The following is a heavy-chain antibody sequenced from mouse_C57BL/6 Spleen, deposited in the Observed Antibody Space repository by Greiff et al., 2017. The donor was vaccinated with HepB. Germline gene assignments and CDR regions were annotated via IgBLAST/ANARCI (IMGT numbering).Heavy chain of an antibody. Sequence: EVQLQQSGPELVKPGASVKISCKASGYSFTGYYMNWVKQSPEKSLEWIGEINPSTGGTTYNQKFKAKATLTVDKSSSTAYMQLKSLTSEDSAVYYCARAYYSNYPWFAYWGQGTLVTVSA. CDR1: GYSFTGYY. V-gene: IGHV1-42*01. D-gene: IGHD2-5*01. CDR3: ARAYYSNYPWFAY. CDR2: INPSTGGT. J-gene: IGHJ3*01.